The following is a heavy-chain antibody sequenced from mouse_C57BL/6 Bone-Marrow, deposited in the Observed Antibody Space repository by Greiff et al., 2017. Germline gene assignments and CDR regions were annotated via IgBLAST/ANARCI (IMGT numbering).Heavy chain of an antibody. V-gene: IGHV1-66*01. J-gene: IGHJ4*01. CDR1: GYSFTSYY. CDR2: IYPGSGNT. D-gene: IGHD2-4*01. Sequence: VHLVESGPELVKPGASVKISCKASGYSFTSYYIHWVKQRPGQGLEWIGWIYPGSGNTKYNEKFKGKATLTADTASSTAYMQLSSLTSEDSAVYYCARSPIYYDYDRYYYAMDYRGQGTSVTVSS. CDR3: ARSPIYYDYDRYYYAMDY.